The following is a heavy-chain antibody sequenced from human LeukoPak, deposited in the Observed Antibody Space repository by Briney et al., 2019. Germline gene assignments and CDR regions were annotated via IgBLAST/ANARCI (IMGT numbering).Heavy chain of an antibody. CDR2: INHRIRI. CDR3: AGFSAYSSSWPEPNDAFDI. Sequence: SEGLSGTCAAYVGSFCGYYWSGSRQPPGEGLGWVWEINHRIRIKYNPSLKRRVTISVHTSTNQFSLKLSSVTAADTAVYYCAGFSAYSSSWPEPNDAFDIWGQGTMVTVSS. V-gene: IGHV4-34*01. D-gene: IGHD6-13*01. J-gene: IGHJ3*02. CDR1: VGSFCGYY.